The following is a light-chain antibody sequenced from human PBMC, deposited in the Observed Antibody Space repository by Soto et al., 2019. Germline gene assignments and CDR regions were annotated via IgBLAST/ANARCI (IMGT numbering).Light chain of an antibody. CDR2: GNS. Sequence: QSVLTQPPSGSGVPGQRGTISCTGSSSNIGAGYDVHWYQQLPGTAPKLLIYGNSNRPSGVPDRFSGSKSGTSASLAITGLQAEDEADYYCQSYDSSLSFYVFGTGTKVTVL. V-gene: IGLV1-40*01. CDR3: QSYDSSLSFYV. J-gene: IGLJ1*01. CDR1: SSNIGAGYD.